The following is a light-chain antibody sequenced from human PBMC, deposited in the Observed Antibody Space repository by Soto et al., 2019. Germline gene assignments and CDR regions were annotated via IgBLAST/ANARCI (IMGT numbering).Light chain of an antibody. V-gene: IGLV1-40*01. CDR1: SSNIGAGND. J-gene: IGLJ2*01. CDR3: QSYDSSLSAVL. CDR2: GNN. Sequence: QPVLTQPPSVSGAPGQRVTISCTGSSSNIGAGNDVNWYQHLPGTAPKLLIFGNNNRPSGVPDRFSGSKSGTSASLAITGLQAEDEAGYYCQSYDSSLSAVLFGGGTKLTVL.